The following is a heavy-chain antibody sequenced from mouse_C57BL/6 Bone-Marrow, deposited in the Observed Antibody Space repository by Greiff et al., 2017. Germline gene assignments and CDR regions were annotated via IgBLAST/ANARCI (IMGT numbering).Heavy chain of an antibody. CDR2: ISSGGSYT. J-gene: IGHJ2*01. CDR1: GFTFSSYG. V-gene: IGHV5-6*01. D-gene: IGHD1-1*01. Sequence: EVLLVESGGDLVKPGGSLKLSCAASGFTFSSYGMSWVRQTPDKRLEWVATISSGGSYTYYPHSVKGRFTISRDNAKNTLYLQMSRLKSEDTAKYYCAGRGYYGLDYWGQGTTLTVSA. CDR3: AGRGYYGLDY.